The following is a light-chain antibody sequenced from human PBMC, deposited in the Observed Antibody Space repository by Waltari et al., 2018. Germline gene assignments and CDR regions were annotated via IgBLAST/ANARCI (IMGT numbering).Light chain of an antibody. CDR2: WAS. V-gene: IGKV4-1*01. CDR3: QQYYSTPPT. Sequence: DIVMTQSPDSLAVSLGGSATINCNARQSVLYSSNNKNYLAWYQQKPGQPPKLLIYWASTRESGVPDRFSGSGSGTDFTLTISSLQAEDVAVYYCQQYYSTPPTFGGGTKVEIK. J-gene: IGKJ4*01. CDR1: QSVLYSSNNKNY.